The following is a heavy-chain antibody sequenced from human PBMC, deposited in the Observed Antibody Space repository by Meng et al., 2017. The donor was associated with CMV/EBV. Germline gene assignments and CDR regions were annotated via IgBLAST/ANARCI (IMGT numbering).Heavy chain of an antibody. Sequence: GGSLRLSCAASGFTFSSYWMSWVRQAPGKGLEWVANIKQDGSEKYYVDSVKGRFTISRDNAKNSLYLQMNSLRAEDTAVYYCARDFGPYCTIGVCYTRFDYWGQGTLVTVSS. D-gene: IGHD2-8*01. V-gene: IGHV3-7*01. J-gene: IGHJ4*02. CDR1: GFTFSSYW. CDR3: ARDFGPYCTIGVCYTRFDY. CDR2: IKQDGSEK.